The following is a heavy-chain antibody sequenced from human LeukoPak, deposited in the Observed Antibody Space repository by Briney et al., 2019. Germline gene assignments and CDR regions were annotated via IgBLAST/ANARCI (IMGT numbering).Heavy chain of an antibody. J-gene: IGHJ3*02. V-gene: IGHV4-39*07. Sequence: PSETLSLTCTVSGGSISSSSYYWGWIRQPPGKGLEWIGSIYYSGSTYYNPSLKSRVTISVDTSKNQFSLKLSSVTAADTAVYYCAILPAVVTASDAFDIWGQGTMVTVSS. CDR3: AILPAVVTASDAFDI. CDR2: IYYSGST. D-gene: IGHD2-21*02. CDR1: GGSISSSSYY.